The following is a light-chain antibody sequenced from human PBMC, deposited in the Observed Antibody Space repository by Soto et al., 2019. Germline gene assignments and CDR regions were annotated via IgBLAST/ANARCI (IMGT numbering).Light chain of an antibody. V-gene: IGKV3-11*01. CDR2: DVS. CDR1: QDLHGD. Sequence: EIVLAQSPATLSLSPGERATLSCRASQDLHGDLAWYQQKPGQAPRLLIYDVSNRAPDFPARFSGSGSGTDFTLIITSLEPEDSAFYFCQQRRDWPLTFGGGTKVEIK. J-gene: IGKJ4*01. CDR3: QQRRDWPLT.